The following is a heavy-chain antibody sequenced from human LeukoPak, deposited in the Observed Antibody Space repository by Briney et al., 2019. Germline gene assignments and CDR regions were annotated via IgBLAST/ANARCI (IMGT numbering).Heavy chain of an antibody. D-gene: IGHD3/OR15-3a*01. CDR2: IFYDGSNK. Sequence: PGGSLRLSCAASGFTFSSHGMHWVRQALGKGLEWVAVIFYDGSNKYYADSVKGRFTTSRDNSKHTLSLQMSSLRAEDTAVYYCARDSQDCLDYWGQGTLVTVSS. V-gene: IGHV3-33*01. CDR1: GFTFSSHG. J-gene: IGHJ4*02. CDR3: ARDSQDCLDY.